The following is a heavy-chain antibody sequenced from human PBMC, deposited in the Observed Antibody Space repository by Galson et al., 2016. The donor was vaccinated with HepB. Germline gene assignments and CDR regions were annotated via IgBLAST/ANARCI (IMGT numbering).Heavy chain of an antibody. Sequence: SLRLSCAASGFSFSSYAMNWVRQAPGKGLEWIAYITRSADLIYYADSVKGRFIISRDNAKNTLYLQMNSLRGEDTAVYYCARGPYGDYVIDYWGQGTLVTVSS. V-gene: IGHV3-48*03. D-gene: IGHD4-17*01. CDR2: ITRSADLI. CDR3: ARGPYGDYVIDY. J-gene: IGHJ4*02. CDR1: GFSFSSYA.